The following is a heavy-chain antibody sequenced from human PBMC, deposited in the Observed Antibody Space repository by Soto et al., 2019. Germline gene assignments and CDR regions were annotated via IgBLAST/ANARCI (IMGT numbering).Heavy chain of an antibody. V-gene: IGHV5-10-1*01. CDR3: ARHDQNYDFWSRRLPAPGRY. J-gene: IGHJ4*02. D-gene: IGHD3-3*01. CDR2: IDPSDSYT. CDR1: GYSFTSYW. Sequence: PGESLKISCKCSGYSFTSYWISWVRQMPGKGLEWMGRIDPSDSYTNYSPSFQGHVTISADKSISTAYLQWSSLKASDTAMYYCARHDQNYDFWSRRLPAPGRYWGQGTLVTVSS.